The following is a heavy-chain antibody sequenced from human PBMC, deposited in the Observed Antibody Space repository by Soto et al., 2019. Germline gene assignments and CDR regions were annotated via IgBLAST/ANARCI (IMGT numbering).Heavy chain of an antibody. J-gene: IGHJ4*02. V-gene: IGHV5-51*01. CDR2: IYPGDSDT. CDR1: GYTFTNYW. CDR3: VRRYTALDYVDY. D-gene: IGHD5-18*01. Sequence: GESLKISCKGSGYTFTNYWIGWVRQMPGKGLEWMAIIYPGDSDTRYNPSFQGQVTISADKSTSTAYLQWSSVRASDTAMYYCVRRYTALDYVDYWGQGTQVTVSS.